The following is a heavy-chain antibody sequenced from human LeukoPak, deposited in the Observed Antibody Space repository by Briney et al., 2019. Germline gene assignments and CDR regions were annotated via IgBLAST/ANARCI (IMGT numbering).Heavy chain of an antibody. CDR1: GGSISSGGYS. V-gene: IGHV4-30-2*01. J-gene: IGHJ5*02. CDR2: IYHSGST. CDR3: ARAAVVTGSTETFDP. Sequence: SETLSLTCAVSGGSISSGGYSWSWIRQPPGKGLEWIGYIYHSGSTYYNPSLKSRVTISVDRSKNQFSLKLSSVTAADTAVYYCARAAVVTGSTETFDPWGQGTLVTVSS. D-gene: IGHD2-8*02.